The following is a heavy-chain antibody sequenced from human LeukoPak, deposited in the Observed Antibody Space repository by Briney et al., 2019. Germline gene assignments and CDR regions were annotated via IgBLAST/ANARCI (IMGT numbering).Heavy chain of an antibody. V-gene: IGHV4-38-2*02. CDR2: IYHSGST. CDR3: ARDLGVAGTSDY. Sequence: SETLSPTCTVSGYSISSGYYWGWIRQPPGKGLEWIGSIYHSGSTYYNPSLKSRVTISVDKSKNQFSLKLSSVTAADTAVYYCARDLGVAGTSDYWGQGTLVTVSS. D-gene: IGHD6-19*01. CDR1: GYSISSGYY. J-gene: IGHJ4*02.